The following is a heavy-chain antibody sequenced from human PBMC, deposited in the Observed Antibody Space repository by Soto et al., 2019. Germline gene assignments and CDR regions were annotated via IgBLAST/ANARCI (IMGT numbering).Heavy chain of an antibody. J-gene: IGHJ6*02. CDR1: GFTFSSYA. CDR3: TRERGIAARRGRTGMVG. V-gene: IGHV3-30-3*01. D-gene: IGHD6-6*01. Sequence: GGSLRLSCAASGFTFSSYAMHWVRQAPGKGLEWVAVISYDGSNKYYADSVKGRFTISRDNSKNTLYLQMNSLRAEDTAVYYCTRERGIAARRGRTGMVGWDQGTTVTVSS. CDR2: ISYDGSNK.